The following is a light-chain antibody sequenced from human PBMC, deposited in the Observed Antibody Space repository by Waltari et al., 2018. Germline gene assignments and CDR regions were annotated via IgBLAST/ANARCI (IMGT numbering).Light chain of an antibody. CDR2: GVS. CDR1: QSISRY. J-gene: IGKJ2*01. CDR3: HQTYRLPYT. V-gene: IGKV1-39*01. Sequence: DIQMTQSPSSLSASVGDRVTITCRASQSISRYVNWYQHKPGKAPEVLIYGVSSLKTGVPSRFSGSGSGTDFTLTISSLEPEDFATYYCHQTYRLPYTFGPGTKLEF.